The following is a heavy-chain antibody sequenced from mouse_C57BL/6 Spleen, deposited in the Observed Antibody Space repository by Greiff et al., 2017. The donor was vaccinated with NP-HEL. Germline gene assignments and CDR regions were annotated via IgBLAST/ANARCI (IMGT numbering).Heavy chain of an antibody. CDR2: IHPNSGST. D-gene: IGHD1-1*01. Sequence: QVQLQQSGAELVKPGASVKLSCKASGYTFTSYWMHWVKQRPGQGLEWIGMIHPNSGSTNYNEKFKSKATLTLDKSSSTAYMQLSSLTSEDSSVYYCASYGSSYPPELAYWGQGTLVTVSA. J-gene: IGHJ3*01. CDR3: ASYGSSYPPELAY. CDR1: GYTFTSYW. V-gene: IGHV1-64*01.